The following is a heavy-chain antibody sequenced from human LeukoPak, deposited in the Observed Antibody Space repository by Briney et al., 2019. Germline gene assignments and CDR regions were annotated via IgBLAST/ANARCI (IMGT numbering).Heavy chain of an antibody. D-gene: IGHD6-13*01. CDR1: RFTFSNAW. CDR3: TVSGYSSSWYAFGY. V-gene: IGHV3-15*01. CDR2: IKSKTDGGTT. J-gene: IGHJ4*02. Sequence: PGGSLRLSCAASRFTFSNAWMSWVRQAPGKGLEWVGRIKSKTDGGTTDYAAPVKGRFTISRDDSKNTLYLQMNSLKTEDTAVYYCTVSGYSSSWYAFGYWGQGTLVTVSS.